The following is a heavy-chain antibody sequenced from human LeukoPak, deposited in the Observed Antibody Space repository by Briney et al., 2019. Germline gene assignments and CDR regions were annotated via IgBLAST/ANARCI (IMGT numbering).Heavy chain of an antibody. Sequence: GRSLRLSRAASGFTFDDYASHWVRQAPGKGLEWVSGISWNSGSIGYADSVKGRFTISRDNAKNSLYLQMNSLRAEDMDLYYCAKASYYDILTGYYYFDYWGQGTLVTVSS. CDR3: AKASYYDILTGYYYFDY. V-gene: IGHV3-9*03. CDR2: ISWNSGSI. J-gene: IGHJ4*02. D-gene: IGHD3-9*01. CDR1: GFTFDDYA.